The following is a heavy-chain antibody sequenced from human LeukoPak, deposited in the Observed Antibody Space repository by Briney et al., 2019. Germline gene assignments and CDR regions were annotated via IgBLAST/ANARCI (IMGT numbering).Heavy chain of an antibody. D-gene: IGHD2-2*01. J-gene: IGHJ4*02. V-gene: IGHV3-21*01. Sequence: PGGSLRLSCAASGVTFSTYGFHWVRQAPGKGREWVSSISSSSSYIYYADSVKGRFTISRDNAKNSLYLQMNSLRAEDTAVYYCARVSVVPRVFYFDYWGQGTLVTVSS. CDR3: ARVSVVPRVFYFDY. CDR1: GVTFSTYG. CDR2: ISSSSSYI.